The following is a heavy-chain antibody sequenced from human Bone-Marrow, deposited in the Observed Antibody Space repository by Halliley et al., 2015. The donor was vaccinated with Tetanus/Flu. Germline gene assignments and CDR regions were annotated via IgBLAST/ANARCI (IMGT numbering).Heavy chain of an antibody. CDR2: DGDNR. CDR3: ARDIYSEGTVGTLDI. Sequence: DGDNRDSADSGKGRLTSSRDSSKTTLYPQMNSLRAEDTAVYYCARDIYSEGTVGTLDIWGQGTMVTVSS. V-gene: IGHV3-30-3*01. D-gene: IGHD4-4*01. J-gene: IGHJ3*02.